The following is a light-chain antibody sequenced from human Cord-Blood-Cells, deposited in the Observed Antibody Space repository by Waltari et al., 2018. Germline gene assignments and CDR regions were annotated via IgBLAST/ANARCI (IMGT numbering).Light chain of an antibody. CDR2: DVS. CDR1: SSDVGGYNY. Sequence: QSALTQPASVSGSPGQSITISCTGTSSDVGGYNYVSWYQQHPGKAPKLMIFDVSKRPSGVSIRFSGSKSGNTASLTISGLQAEDEADYYCSSYTRSSTWVFGGGTKLTVL. J-gene: IGLJ3*02. CDR3: SSYTRSSTWV. V-gene: IGLV2-14*01.